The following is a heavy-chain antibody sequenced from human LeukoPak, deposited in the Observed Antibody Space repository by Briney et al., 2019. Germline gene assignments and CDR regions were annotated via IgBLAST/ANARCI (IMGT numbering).Heavy chain of an antibody. Sequence: ASVKVSCKASGYTFTSYAMHWVRQAPGQRLEWMGWINAGNSNTKYSQKFQGRVTITRDTSASTAYMELSSLRSEDTAVYYCASVYDILTGPQAFDIWGQGTMVTVSS. CDR2: INAGNSNT. D-gene: IGHD3-9*01. J-gene: IGHJ3*02. CDR3: ASVYDILTGPQAFDI. CDR1: GYTFTSYA. V-gene: IGHV1-3*01.